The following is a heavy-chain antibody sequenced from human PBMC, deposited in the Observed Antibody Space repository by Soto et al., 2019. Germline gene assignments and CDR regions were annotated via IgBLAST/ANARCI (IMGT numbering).Heavy chain of an antibody. Sequence: QVQLVQSGAEVKKPGASVKVSCKASGYTFTGYYMHWVRQAPGQGLEWMGWIKPNSGGTNYAQKFQGWVTMTRDTSSCTAYVELRRLRAHDTAVYYCARGLRLWFGELPPKLDYWGKGTLVTVSS. D-gene: IGHD3-10*01. J-gene: IGHJ4*02. CDR1: GYTFTGYY. V-gene: IGHV1-2*04. CDR2: IKPNSGGT. CDR3: ARGLRLWFGELPPKLDY.